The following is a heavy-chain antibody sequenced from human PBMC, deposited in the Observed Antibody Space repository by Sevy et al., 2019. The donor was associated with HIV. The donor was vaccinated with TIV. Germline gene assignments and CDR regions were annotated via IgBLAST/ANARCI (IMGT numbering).Heavy chain of an antibody. V-gene: IGHV4-39*01. CDR3: ASLWFGELYAFDI. Sequence: SETLSLTCTVSGGSISSSSYYWGWIRQPPGKGLEWIGSIYYSGSTYYNPSLKSRVTISVGTSKNQFSLKLSSVTAADTAVYYCASLWFGELYAFDIWGQGTMVTVSS. CDR2: IYYSGST. CDR1: GGSISSSSYY. J-gene: IGHJ3*02. D-gene: IGHD3-10*01.